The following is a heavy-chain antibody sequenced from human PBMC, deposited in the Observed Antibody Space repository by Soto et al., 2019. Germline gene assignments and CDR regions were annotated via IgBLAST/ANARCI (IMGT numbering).Heavy chain of an antibody. J-gene: IGHJ4*02. V-gene: IGHV3-23*01. D-gene: IGHD3-22*01. CDR2: ITGSGGST. CDR1: GFTFSTYA. Sequence: EVQLLESGGGLVQPGGSLRLSCAASGFTFSTYAMIWVRQAPGKGLGWVSAITGSGGSTYYADSVKGRFTISRDNSKNTLYVQMNSLRADDTAVYYCAKGSSASRPYYFDYWGQGTLVTVSS. CDR3: AKGSSASRPYYFDY.